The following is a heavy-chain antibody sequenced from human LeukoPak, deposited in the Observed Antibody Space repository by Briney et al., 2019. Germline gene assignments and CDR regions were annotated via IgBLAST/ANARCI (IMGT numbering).Heavy chain of an antibody. CDR3: ARDGAWAFDI. Sequence: PSQTLSLTCTVSGGSITRGGYYWSWIRQPAGKGLEWIGRIYTPGSTNYNPSLKSRVTVSRDTPKNQFSLNLTSLTAADTAVYYCARDGAWAFDIWGQGTMVTVSS. J-gene: IGHJ3*02. V-gene: IGHV4-61*02. D-gene: IGHD3-16*01. CDR1: GGSITRGGYY. CDR2: IYTPGST.